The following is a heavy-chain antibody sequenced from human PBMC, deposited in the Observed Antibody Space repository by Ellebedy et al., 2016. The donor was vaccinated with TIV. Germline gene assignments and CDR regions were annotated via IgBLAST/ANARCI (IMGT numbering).Heavy chain of an antibody. Sequence: PGGSLRLSCTASGFSFGTFWRSWVRQAPGKGLEWVAKIKEDGSDKYYADSVKGRFSISRDNAKNSLYLEMNSLRVGDTALYFCARDMYTGMEIIDTWGQGTLVTVSS. CDR2: IKEDGSDK. CDR3: ARDMYTGMEIIDT. CDR1: GFSFGTFW. V-gene: IGHV3-7*04. J-gene: IGHJ4*02. D-gene: IGHD5-18*01.